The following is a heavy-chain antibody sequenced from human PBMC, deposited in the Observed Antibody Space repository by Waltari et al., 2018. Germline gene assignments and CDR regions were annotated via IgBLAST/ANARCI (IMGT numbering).Heavy chain of an antibody. CDR2: MNSNSGNT. V-gene: IGHV1-8*01. CDR1: GDTFPSHD. Sequence: QVQLVQSGAEVKKPGASLKVTCKASGDTFPSHDINWVRQATGQGLEWMGWMNSNSGNTGYAQKFQGRVTMTRNTSISTAYIELSSLRSEDTAVYYCARPVRGRPDAFDIWGQGTMVTVSS. D-gene: IGHD3-10*01. J-gene: IGHJ3*02. CDR3: ARPVRGRPDAFDI.